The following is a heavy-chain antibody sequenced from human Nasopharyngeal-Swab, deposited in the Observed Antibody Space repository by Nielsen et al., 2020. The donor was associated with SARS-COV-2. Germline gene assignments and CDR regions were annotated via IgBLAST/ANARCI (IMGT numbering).Heavy chain of an antibody. CDR1: GFTFNNYN. J-gene: IGHJ6*02. D-gene: IGHD3-3*01. CDR2: ISSSSSYI. CDR3: ARDGLDYDFWSAYFMDV. Sequence: GESLKISCAASGFTFNNYNFNWVRQAPGKGLEWASSISSSSSYIYYADSAKGRFTISRDNAKNSLYLQMNSLRAEDTAVYYCARDGLDYDFWSAYFMDVWGQGTTVTVSS. V-gene: IGHV3-21*01.